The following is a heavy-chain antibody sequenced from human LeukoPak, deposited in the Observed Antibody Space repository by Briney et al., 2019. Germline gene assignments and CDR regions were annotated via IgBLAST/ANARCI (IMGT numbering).Heavy chain of an antibody. J-gene: IGHJ3*02. D-gene: IGHD3-22*01. Sequence: GGSLRLSCAASGFTFSSYSMNWVRQAPGKGLEWVSYISSSSSTIYYADSVKGRFTISRDNAKNSLYLQMNSLGAEDTAVYYCARRDSSGYYQDAFDIWGQGTMVTVSS. CDR2: ISSSSSTI. CDR3: ARRDSSGYYQDAFDI. CDR1: GFTFSSYS. V-gene: IGHV3-48*01.